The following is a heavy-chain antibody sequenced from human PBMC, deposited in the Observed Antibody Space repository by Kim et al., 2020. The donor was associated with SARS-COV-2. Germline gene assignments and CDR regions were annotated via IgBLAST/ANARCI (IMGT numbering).Heavy chain of an antibody. D-gene: IGHD3-10*01. V-gene: IGHV4-31*02. Sequence: KSRVTISVETSKNQFSLKLSSVTAADTAVYYCARNRGVIINNYYYYGMDVWGQGTTVTVSS. CDR3: ARNRGVIINNYYYYGMDV. J-gene: IGHJ6*02.